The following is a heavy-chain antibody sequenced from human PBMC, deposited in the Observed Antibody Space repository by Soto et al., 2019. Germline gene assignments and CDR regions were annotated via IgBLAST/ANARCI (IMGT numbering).Heavy chain of an antibody. Sequence: GASVQVSCKASCYTFSSNGVSWVRQAPGQGLEWMGWISTFNGNAHYAQKFQGRVTMTTDTSTNTAYMELTSLSSDDTAVYYCARLHGYSSGWYDYWGQGTLVTVAS. D-gene: IGHD6-19*01. CDR3: ARLHGYSSGWYDY. CDR2: ISTFNGNA. J-gene: IGHJ4*02. V-gene: IGHV1-18*04. CDR1: CYTFSSNG.